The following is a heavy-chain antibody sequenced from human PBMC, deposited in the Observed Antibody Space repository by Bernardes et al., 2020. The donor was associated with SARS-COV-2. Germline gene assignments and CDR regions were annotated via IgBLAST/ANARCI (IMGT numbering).Heavy chain of an antibody. CDR1: GFTFSNYT. CDR3: ARDNAFWRGLAFDF. Sequence: GGSLRLSCAASGFTFSNYTMNWVRQAPGKGLEWVLSISSSTSAIYYAASVKGRFTISRDNAKNSLYMQMNSLRDEDTAVYYCARDNAFWRGLAFDFWGQGTLVTVSS. V-gene: IGHV3-48*02. D-gene: IGHD3-3*01. J-gene: IGHJ4*02. CDR2: ISSSTSAI.